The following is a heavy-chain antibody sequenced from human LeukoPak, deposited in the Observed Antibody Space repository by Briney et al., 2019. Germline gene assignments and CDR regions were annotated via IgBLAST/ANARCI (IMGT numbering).Heavy chain of an antibody. V-gene: IGHV3-23*01. CDR3: ARDKRDILTGLYYYYGMDV. CDR1: GFTFSSYA. Sequence: GGSLRLSCAASGFTFSSYAMSWVRQAPGKGLEWVSAISGSGGSTYYADSVKGRFTIPRDNSKNTLYLQMNSLRAEDTAVYYCARDKRDILTGLYYYYGMDVWGQGTTVTVSS. CDR2: ISGSGGST. D-gene: IGHD3-9*01. J-gene: IGHJ6*02.